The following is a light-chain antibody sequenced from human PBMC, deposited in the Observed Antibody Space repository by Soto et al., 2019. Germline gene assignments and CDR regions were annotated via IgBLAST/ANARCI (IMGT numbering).Light chain of an antibody. CDR2: LGS. Sequence: DIVMTQSPLSLPVTPGEPASISCRTSQSLLRSDGYSYLDWYLQKPGQSLQLLIYLGSNRASGVPDRFSGSGSGSDFTLRISRVEAEDVGVYFCIRALQSPLTFGGGTMVELK. V-gene: IGKV2-28*01. CDR1: QSLLRSDGYSY. J-gene: IGKJ4*01. CDR3: IRALQSPLT.